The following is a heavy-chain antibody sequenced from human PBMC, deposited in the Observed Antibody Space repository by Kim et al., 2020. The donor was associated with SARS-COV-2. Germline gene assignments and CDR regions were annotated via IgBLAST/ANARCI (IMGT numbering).Heavy chain of an antibody. V-gene: IGHV4-39*01. CDR2: IYYSGST. CDR1: GGSISSSSYY. Sequence: SETLSLTCTVSGGSISSSSYYWGWIRQPPGKGLEWIGSIYYSGSTYYNPSLKSRVTISVDTSKNQFSLKLSSVTAADTAVYYCARQPISSSWYSGGQPSGRRWFDPWGQGTLVTVSS. D-gene: IGHD6-13*01. CDR3: ARQPISSSWYSGGQPSGRRWFDP. J-gene: IGHJ5*02.